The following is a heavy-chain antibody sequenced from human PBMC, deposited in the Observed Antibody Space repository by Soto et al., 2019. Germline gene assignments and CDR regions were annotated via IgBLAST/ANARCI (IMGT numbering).Heavy chain of an antibody. D-gene: IGHD2-8*01. CDR3: ARLYRHYFDY. Sequence: SETLSLTCTVSGGSISSSSYYWGWIRQPPGKGLEWIGSIYYSGSTYYNPSLKSRVTISVDTSKNQFSLKLSSVTAADTAVYYCARLYRHYFDYWGQGTLVTVSS. V-gene: IGHV4-39*01. CDR1: GGSISSSSYY. CDR2: IYYSGST. J-gene: IGHJ4*02.